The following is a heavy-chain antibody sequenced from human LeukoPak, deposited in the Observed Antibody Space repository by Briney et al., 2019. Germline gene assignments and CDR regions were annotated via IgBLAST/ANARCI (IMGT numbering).Heavy chain of an antibody. Sequence: GSSVKVSCKASGGILNNFAVSWVRQAPGQGLEWMGGIIPIFGTANYAQKFQGRVTITTDESTSTAYMELSSLRSEDTAVYYCARGGQGLLWLTWFDPWGQGTLVTVSS. CDR3: ARGGQGLLWLTWFDP. D-gene: IGHD3-10*01. CDR2: IIPIFGTA. V-gene: IGHV1-69*05. CDR1: GGILNNFA. J-gene: IGHJ5*02.